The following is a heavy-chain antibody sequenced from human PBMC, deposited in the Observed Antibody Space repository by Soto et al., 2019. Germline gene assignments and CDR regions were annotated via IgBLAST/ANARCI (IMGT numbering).Heavy chain of an antibody. J-gene: IGHJ6*02. CDR3: ARDLPPRYCSGGRCYPPYYYYYGMDV. V-gene: IGHV1-3*01. CDR1: GYTFTSYA. Sequence: ASVKVSCKASGYTFTSYAMHWVRQAPGQRLEWMGWINAGNGNTKYSQKFQGRVTITRDTSASTAYMELSSLRSGDTAVYYCARDLPPRYCSGGRCYPPYYYYYGMDVWGQGSTVTVSS. D-gene: IGHD2-15*01. CDR2: INAGNGNT.